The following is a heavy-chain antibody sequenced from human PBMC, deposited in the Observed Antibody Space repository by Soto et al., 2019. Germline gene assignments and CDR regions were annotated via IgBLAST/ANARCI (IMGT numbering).Heavy chain of an antibody. CDR1: GFMFSCCA. CDR2: IHGDGDYS. CDR3: AKNRGAGDYTNWSFAV. J-gene: IGHJ2*01. V-gene: IGHV3-23*01. Sequence: EVQLLDSGGDLVQPGGSLRLSCAASGFMFSCCAMSWVRQAPGKGLEWVSTIHGDGDYSYYTDSVEGRFTISRDNSRNTLYLQMNSLRADDTAIYYCAKNRGAGDYTNWSFAVWGRGTLVAVSS. D-gene: IGHD2-2*02.